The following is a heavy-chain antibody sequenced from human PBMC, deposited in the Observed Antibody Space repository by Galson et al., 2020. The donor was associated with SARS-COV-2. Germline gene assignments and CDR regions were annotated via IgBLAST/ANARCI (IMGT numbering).Heavy chain of an antibody. CDR2: ISGSGGRT. D-gene: IGHD2-15*01. Sequence: GGSLRLSCAASGFTFSSYAPSWVRQAPGKGLEWVSTISGSGGRTYYADSVKGRFTISRDNSKNTLYLQMSSLRAEDTAIYYCAKEPNDGGCFDYWGQGTLVAVSS. V-gene: IGHV3-23*01. CDR3: AKEPNDGGCFDY. CDR1: GFTFSSYA. J-gene: IGHJ4*02.